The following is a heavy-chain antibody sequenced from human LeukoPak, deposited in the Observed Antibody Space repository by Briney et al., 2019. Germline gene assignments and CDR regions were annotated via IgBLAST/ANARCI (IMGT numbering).Heavy chain of an antibody. Sequence: GASVKVSCKASGYTLTSYDINWVRQATGQGLEWMGWMNPNSGNTGYAQKFQGRVTMTRNTSISTAYMELSSLRSEDTAVYYCARWINYDSSGYLQDAFDIWGQGTMVTVSS. CDR2: MNPNSGNT. CDR3: ARWINYDSSGYLQDAFDI. V-gene: IGHV1-8*01. J-gene: IGHJ3*02. D-gene: IGHD3-22*01. CDR1: GYTLTSYD.